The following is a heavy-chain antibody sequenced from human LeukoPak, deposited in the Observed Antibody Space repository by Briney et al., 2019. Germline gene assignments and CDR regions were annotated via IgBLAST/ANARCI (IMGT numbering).Heavy chain of an antibody. CDR1: GFTFSSYS. Sequence: GGSLRLSCAASGFTFSSYSMNWVRQAPGKGLEWVSSISSSSSYIYYADSVKGRFTISRDNAKNSLYLQMNSLRAEDTVVYYCARDLRFGELSEYYFDYWGQGTLVTVSS. CDR3: ARDLRFGELSEYYFDY. J-gene: IGHJ4*02. D-gene: IGHD3-10*01. V-gene: IGHV3-21*01. CDR2: ISSSSSYI.